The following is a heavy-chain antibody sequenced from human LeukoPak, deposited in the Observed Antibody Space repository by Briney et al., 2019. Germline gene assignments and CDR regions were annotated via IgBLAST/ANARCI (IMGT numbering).Heavy chain of an antibody. V-gene: IGHV1-2*02. Sequence: GSSVKVSCKTSGYTFTANYMQWVRQAPGQGLDWVGWLNPNSGATKYAQKLQGRVTMTRDTSINTAYMELSRLTSDDTAVYYCARYRCKTTSGCEDTDAFDTWGQGTMVTVSS. CDR3: ARYRCKTTSGCEDTDAFDT. J-gene: IGHJ3*02. CDR1: GYTFTANY. CDR2: LNPNSGAT. D-gene: IGHD2/OR15-2a*01.